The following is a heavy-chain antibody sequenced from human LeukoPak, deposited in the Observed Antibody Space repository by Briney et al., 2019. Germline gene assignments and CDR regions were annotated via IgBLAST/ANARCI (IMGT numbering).Heavy chain of an antibody. J-gene: IGHJ4*02. D-gene: IGHD3-10*01. V-gene: IGHV4-34*01. CDR2: INHSGST. Sequence: PETLSLTCAVYGGSFSGYYWSWIRQPPGKGLEWIGEINHSGSTNYNPSLKSRVTISVDTSKNQFSLKLSSVTAADTAVYYCARVGFGELSPFDYWGQGTLVTVSS. CDR3: ARVGFGELSPFDY. CDR1: GGSFSGYY.